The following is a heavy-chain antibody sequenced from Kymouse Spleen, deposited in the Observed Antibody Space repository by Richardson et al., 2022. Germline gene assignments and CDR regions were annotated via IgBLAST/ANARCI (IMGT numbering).Heavy chain of an antibody. D-gene: IGHD6-13*01. CDR2: TYYRSKWYN. J-gene: IGHJ6*02. CDR1: GDSVSSNSAA. V-gene: IGHV6-1*01. CDR3: ARGACHAAAGTDYYYGMDV. Sequence: QVQLQQSGPGLVKPSQTLSLTCAISGDSVSSNSAAWNWIRQSPSRGLEWLGRTYYRSKWYNDYAVSVKSRITINPDTSKNQFSLQLNSVTPEDTAVYYCARGACHAAAGTDYYYGMDVWGQGTTVTVSS.